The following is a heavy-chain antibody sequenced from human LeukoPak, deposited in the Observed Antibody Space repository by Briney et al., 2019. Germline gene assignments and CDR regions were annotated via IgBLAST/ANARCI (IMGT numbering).Heavy chain of an antibody. CDR3: ARGPRGALDYYYYMDV. D-gene: IGHD3-10*01. Sequence: ASVKVSCKASGGTFSSYAISWVRQAPGQGPEWMGGIIPIFGTANYAQKFQGRVTITTDESTSTAYMELSSLRSEDTAVYYCARGPRGALDYYYYMDVWGKGTTVTVSS. CDR2: IIPIFGTA. V-gene: IGHV1-69*05. CDR1: GGTFSSYA. J-gene: IGHJ6*03.